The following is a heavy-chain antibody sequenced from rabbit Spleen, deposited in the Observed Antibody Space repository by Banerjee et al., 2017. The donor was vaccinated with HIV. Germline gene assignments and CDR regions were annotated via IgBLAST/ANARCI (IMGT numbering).Heavy chain of an antibody. CDR2: IDVGSSGFT. V-gene: IGHV1S40*01. Sequence: QSLEESGGDLVKPGASLTLTCKASGVSFSGDSYMCWVRQAPGKGLEWIACIDVGSSGFTYFASWAKGRFTISKTSSTTVTLQMTSLTAADTATYFCARDLDDVIGWNFGWWGPGTLVTVS. CDR3: ARDLDDVIGWNFGW. CDR1: GVSFSGDSY. D-gene: IGHD1-1*01. J-gene: IGHJ4*01.